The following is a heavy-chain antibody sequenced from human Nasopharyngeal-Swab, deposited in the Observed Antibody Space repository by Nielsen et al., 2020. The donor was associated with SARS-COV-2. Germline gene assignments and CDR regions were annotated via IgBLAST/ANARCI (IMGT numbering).Heavy chain of an antibody. V-gene: IGHV3-53*01. Sequence: GESLKISCAASGFTVSSHYMSWVRQAPGQGLEWVSVIYSGGSTYYADSVKGRFTISRDNSKNTLYLQMNSLRAEDTAVYYCARQYSSSWREYYYYGMDVWGQGTTVTVSS. CDR1: GFTVSSHY. CDR3: ARQYSSSWREYYYYGMDV. CDR2: IYSGGST. D-gene: IGHD6-13*01. J-gene: IGHJ6*02.